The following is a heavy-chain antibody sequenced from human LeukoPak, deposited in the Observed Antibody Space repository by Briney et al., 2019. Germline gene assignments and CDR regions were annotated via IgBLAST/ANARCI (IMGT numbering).Heavy chain of an antibody. CDR1: GGSFSGYY. Sequence: SETLSLTCAVYGGSFSGYYWSWIRQPPGKGLEWIGEINHSGSTNYNPSLKSPLGISADTSKNQFSLTMSSVTAADTAIYYCATYKEGDINWFDPWGQGILVTVSS. V-gene: IGHV4-34*09. D-gene: IGHD3-9*01. J-gene: IGHJ5*02. CDR3: ATYKEGDINWFDP. CDR2: INHSGST.